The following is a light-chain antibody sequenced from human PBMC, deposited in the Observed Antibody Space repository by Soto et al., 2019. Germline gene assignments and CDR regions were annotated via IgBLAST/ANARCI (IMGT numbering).Light chain of an antibody. CDR2: EVS. Sequence: QSVLTQPPSASGSPGQSVTISCTGTRSDVGTYNYVSWYQQHPGKAPKLIIYEVSKRPSGVPDRFSGSKSGNTASLTVSGLQAEDEADYFCSSYSISTAYLFGTGTKLTVL. CDR1: RSDVGTYNY. J-gene: IGLJ1*01. CDR3: SSYSISTAYL. V-gene: IGLV2-8*01.